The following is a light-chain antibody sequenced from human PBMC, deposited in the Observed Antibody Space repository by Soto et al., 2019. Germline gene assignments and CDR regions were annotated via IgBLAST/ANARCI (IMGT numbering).Light chain of an antibody. J-gene: IGLJ1*01. Sequence: QSVLTQPASVSGSPGQSITISCTGTSSDVGGYNYVSWYQQHPGKAPKLMIYEVSNRPSGVSNRFSGSKSGNTASLTISGLQAEDEADYYCSSYSSSSVFYFFGTGTKLTVL. CDR2: EVS. CDR1: SSDVGGYNY. CDR3: SSYSSSSVFYF. V-gene: IGLV2-14*01.